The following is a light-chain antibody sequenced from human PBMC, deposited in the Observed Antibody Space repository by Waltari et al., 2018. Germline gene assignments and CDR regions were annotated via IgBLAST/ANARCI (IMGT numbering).Light chain of an antibody. CDR3: GTWDSSLSGAV. J-gene: IGLJ7*01. CDR2: ENT. CDR1: SPNIGHNY. Sequence: QSVFTQPPSVSAAPGQRVTISCSGGSPNIGHNYVSWYRQFPGTAPKLLIYENTERPSGIPGRFSGSKSGTSATLDITGLQAGDEADYYCGTWDSSLSGAVFGGGTHLTVL. V-gene: IGLV1-51*02.